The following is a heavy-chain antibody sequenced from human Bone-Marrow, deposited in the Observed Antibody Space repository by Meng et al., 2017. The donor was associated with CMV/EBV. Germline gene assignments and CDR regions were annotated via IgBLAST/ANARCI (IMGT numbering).Heavy chain of an antibody. V-gene: IGHV1-69*08. D-gene: IGHD3-22*01. CDR3: AREDSSGYSYYFDY. CDR2: IIPILGIA. CDR1: GGTFSSYN. Sequence: QGHLVQSGAEVKKPGSSVKVSCQASGGTFSSYNISWVRQAPGQGLEWMGRIIPILGIANYAQKFQGRVTITADKSTSTAYMELSSLRSEDTAVYYCAREDSSGYSYYFDYWGQGTLVTVSS. J-gene: IGHJ4*02.